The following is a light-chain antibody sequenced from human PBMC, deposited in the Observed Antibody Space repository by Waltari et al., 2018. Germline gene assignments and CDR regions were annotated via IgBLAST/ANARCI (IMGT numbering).Light chain of an antibody. Sequence: QSALTQPHSVSASPGQSVPIPCSGSINAVGVEDYVSWYQQLPGKAPKLILYDVVKRPSGVPSRFSGSKYGTTASLTISGLQTDDEATYYCCSYAGAYTFVFGGGTKLTVL. CDR1: INAVGVEDY. V-gene: IGLV2-11*01. CDR2: DVV. J-gene: IGLJ3*02. CDR3: CSYAGAYTFV.